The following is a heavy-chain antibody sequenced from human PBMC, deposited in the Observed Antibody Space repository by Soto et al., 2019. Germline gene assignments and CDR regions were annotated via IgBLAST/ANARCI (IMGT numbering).Heavy chain of an antibody. Sequence: SETLSLTCTVSGDSSGSANYYWNWIRQHPGKGLEWIGYIYYIGSTHYTPSLKSRLNISVDTSKNQFSLKLSTVTAADTAVYYCARQGRNYGAFDIWGQGTMVTVSS. D-gene: IGHD3-16*01. J-gene: IGHJ3*02. CDR2: IYYIGST. V-gene: IGHV4-31*03. CDR1: GDSSGSANYY. CDR3: ARQGRNYGAFDI.